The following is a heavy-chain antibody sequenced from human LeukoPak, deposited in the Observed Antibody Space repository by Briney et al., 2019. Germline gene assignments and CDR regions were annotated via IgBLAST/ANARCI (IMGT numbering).Heavy chain of an antibody. J-gene: IGHJ4*02. CDR1: GYTFTSYG. D-gene: IGHD3-10*01. Sequence: ASVKVSCKASGYTFTSYGISWVRQAPGQGLEWMGWISAYNGNTNYAQKFQGRVTITADKSTSTAYMELSSLRSEDTAVYYCARDFNYYGSGSYLYYWGQGTLVTVSS. CDR2: ISAYNGNT. V-gene: IGHV1-18*01. CDR3: ARDFNYYGSGSYLYY.